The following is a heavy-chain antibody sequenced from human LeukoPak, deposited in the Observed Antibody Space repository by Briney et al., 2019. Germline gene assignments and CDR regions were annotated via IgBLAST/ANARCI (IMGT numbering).Heavy chain of an antibody. D-gene: IGHD3-10*01. V-gene: IGHV4-59*01. Sequence: SETLSLTCTVSGGSISSYYWSWIRQPPGKGLEWIGYIYYSGSTNYNPSLKSRVTISVDTSKNHFSLKLSSVTAADTAVYYCARAEQYYGSGSYSNWFDPWGQGTLVTVSP. CDR2: IYYSGST. CDR1: GGSISSYY. CDR3: ARAEQYYGSGSYSNWFDP. J-gene: IGHJ5*02.